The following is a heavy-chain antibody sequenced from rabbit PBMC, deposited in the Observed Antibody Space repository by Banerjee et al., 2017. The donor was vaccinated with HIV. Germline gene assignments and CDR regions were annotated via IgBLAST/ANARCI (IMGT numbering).Heavy chain of an antibody. J-gene: IGHJ3*01. CDR1: GIDFSDYAY. D-gene: IGHD1-1*01. CDR2: VYTSSGNT. V-gene: IGHV1S45*01. CDR3: ARYLGGYYDRRLDL. Sequence: QQHLEESGGGLVKPGGTLTLTCNASGIDFSDYAYMCWVRQAPGKGLELIACVYTSSGNTVYASWAKGRFTISKTSSTTVTLQMTSLTVADTATYFCARYLGGYYDRRLDLWGPGTLVTVS.